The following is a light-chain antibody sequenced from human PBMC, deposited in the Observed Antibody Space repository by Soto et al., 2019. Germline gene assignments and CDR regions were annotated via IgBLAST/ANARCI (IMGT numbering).Light chain of an antibody. CDR1: SSDVGGYNY. Sequence: QSPLTQPAPVSASHGQSITISCTGNSSDVGGYNYVSWYQHHPGKAPKLMIYDVSNRPSGVSNRFSGSKSGNTASLTISGLQPEDEADYYCCSYTTSNTRQIVFGTGTKVTVL. J-gene: IGLJ1*01. CDR2: DVS. V-gene: IGLV2-14*03. CDR3: CSYTTSNTRQIV.